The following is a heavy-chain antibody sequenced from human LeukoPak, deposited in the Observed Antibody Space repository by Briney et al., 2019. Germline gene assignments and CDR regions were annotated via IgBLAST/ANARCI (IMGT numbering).Heavy chain of an antibody. Sequence: GALKLSCAASGFTFSNYDMHWVRPAPGKGLEWVSAISSSSSYIYYTDSIKGRFTISRDNAENSLYLQMNSLRAVDTAVYFCARGEEKATITALDSWGQGTLVTVSS. CDR2: ISSSSSYI. J-gene: IGHJ4*02. D-gene: IGHD5-24*01. V-gene: IGHV3-21*01. CDR1: GFTFSNYD. CDR3: ARGEEKATITALDS.